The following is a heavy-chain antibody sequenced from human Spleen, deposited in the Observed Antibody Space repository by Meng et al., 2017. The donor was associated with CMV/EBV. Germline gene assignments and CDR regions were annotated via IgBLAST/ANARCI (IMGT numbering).Heavy chain of an antibody. Sequence: GESLKISCAASGFSFSTYNMNWVRQAPGKGLEWVSSFSGRTNYIYYANSLKGRFTISRDTAKNSLFLQMNSLRAEDTAVYYCARESSFWNGYQVNYYFDYWGQGTLVTVSS. CDR3: ARESSFWNGYQVNYYFDY. J-gene: IGHJ4*02. V-gene: IGHV3-21*01. CDR1: GFSFSTYN. CDR2: FSGRTNYI. D-gene: IGHD3-3*01.